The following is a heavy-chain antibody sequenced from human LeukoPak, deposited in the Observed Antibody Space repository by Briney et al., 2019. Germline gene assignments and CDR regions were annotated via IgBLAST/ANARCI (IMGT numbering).Heavy chain of an antibody. J-gene: IGHJ5*02. Sequence: GGSLSLSCVASGFSFSDYSMNWVRQAPGKGLEWVLSINSRSNDIYYADSVKGRFTISRDNAKNSLYLQMNSLRAEDTAVYYCAREGRAYRYSSSWYPTPSWFDPWGQGTLVTVSS. CDR2: INSRSNDI. D-gene: IGHD6-13*01. CDR3: AREGRAYRYSSSWYPTPSWFDP. CDR1: GFSFSDYS. V-gene: IGHV3-21*06.